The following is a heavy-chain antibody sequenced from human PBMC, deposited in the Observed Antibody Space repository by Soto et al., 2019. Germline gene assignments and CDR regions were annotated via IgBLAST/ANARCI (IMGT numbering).Heavy chain of an antibody. CDR2: IYYSGST. CDR1: SGSLNSGSYY. D-gene: IGHD3-3*01. CDR3: ARDQGYDFWSGYRPHGMDV. V-gene: IGHV4-31*03. J-gene: IGHJ6*02. Sequence: PSETLSLTCTVSSGSLNSGSYYWSWIRQHPGKGLEWIGYIYYSGSTYYNPSLKSRVTISVDTSKNQFSLKLSSVTAADTAVYYCARDQGYDFWSGYRPHGMDVWGQGTTVTVSS.